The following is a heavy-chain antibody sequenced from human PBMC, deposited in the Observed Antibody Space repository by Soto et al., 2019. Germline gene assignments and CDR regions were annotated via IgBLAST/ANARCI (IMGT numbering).Heavy chain of an antibody. CDR3: ARRYYYDSSGYYWGRYGMDF. V-gene: IGHV5-51*01. CDR1: GYSFTSYW. D-gene: IGHD3-22*01. CDR2: IYPGDSDT. J-gene: IGHJ6*02. Sequence: GESLKISCKGSGYSFTSYWIGWVRQMPGKGLEWMGIIYPGDSDTRYSPSFQGQVTISADKSISTAYLQWSSLKASDTAMYYCARRYYYDSSGYYWGRYGMDFWGQGTTVTVSS.